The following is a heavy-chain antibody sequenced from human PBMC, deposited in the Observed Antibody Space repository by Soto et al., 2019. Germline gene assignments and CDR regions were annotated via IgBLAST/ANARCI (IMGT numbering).Heavy chain of an antibody. J-gene: IGHJ4*02. V-gene: IGHV3-7*03. CDR3: ARDGVQLWNAHDY. CDR2: IKQDGSEK. Sequence: GGSLRLSCAASGFTFSSYWMSWVRQAPGKGLEWVANIKQDGSEKYYVDSVKGRFTISRDNAKNSLYLQMNSLRAEDTAVYYCARDGVQLWNAHDYCGQGTLVTVSS. D-gene: IGHD5-18*01. CDR1: GFTFSSYW.